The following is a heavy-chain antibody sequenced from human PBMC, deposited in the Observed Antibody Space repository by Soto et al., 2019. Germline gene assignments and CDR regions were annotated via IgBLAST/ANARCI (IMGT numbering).Heavy chain of an antibody. Sequence: QVQLVESGGGVVQPGRSLRLSCAASGFTFSSYAMHWVRQAPGKGLEWVAVISYDGSNKYYADSVKGRFTISRDNSKNTLYLQMNSLRAEDTAVYYCARDASQGQLVWWGWDYGMDVWGQGTTVTVSS. CDR3: ARDASQGQLVWWGWDYGMDV. D-gene: IGHD6-6*01. J-gene: IGHJ6*02. V-gene: IGHV3-30-3*01. CDR2: ISYDGSNK. CDR1: GFTFSSYA.